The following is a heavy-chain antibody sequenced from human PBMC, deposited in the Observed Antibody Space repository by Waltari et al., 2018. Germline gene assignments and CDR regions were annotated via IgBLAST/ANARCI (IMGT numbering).Heavy chain of an antibody. CDR3: ARESSSTFDS. V-gene: IGHV3-74*01. CDR2: INSAGTTT. J-gene: IGHJ4*02. D-gene: IGHD6-6*01. Sequence: EVQLVESGGGLVHPGVSLRVSCAASGFPFSSYWMHWVRQAPGKGLVWVSHINSAGTTTTYADSVKGRFTISRDNAKNTLYLQMNSLRAEDTAVYYCARESSSTFDSWGQGTLVTVSS. CDR1: GFPFSSYW.